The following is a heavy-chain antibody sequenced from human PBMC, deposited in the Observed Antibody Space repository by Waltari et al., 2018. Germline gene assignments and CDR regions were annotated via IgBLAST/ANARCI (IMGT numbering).Heavy chain of an antibody. CDR1: GGSISSSPYY. CDR2: ISYSGST. CDR3: ARLCLGCPFDY. D-gene: IGHD6-19*01. V-gene: IGHV4-39*01. Sequence: QLQLQESGPGLLKPSETLSLTCTVSGGSISSSPYYWGWIRQPPGKGLEWIGSISYSGSTCYTPSFKSRITICVDTSKNQFSLKLSSVIAADTAVYYCARLCLGCPFDYWGKGTLVTVSS. J-gene: IGHJ4*02.